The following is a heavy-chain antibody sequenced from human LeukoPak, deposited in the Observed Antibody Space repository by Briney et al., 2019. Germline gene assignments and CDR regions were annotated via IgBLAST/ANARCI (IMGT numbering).Heavy chain of an antibody. CDR2: VIPIFGTA. CDR3: AREREDDYGANYYYMDV. V-gene: IGHV1-69*05. D-gene: IGHD4/OR15-4a*01. CDR1: GGTFSSYA. J-gene: IGHJ6*03. Sequence: ASVKVSCKASGGTFSSYAISWVRQAPGQGLEWMGRVIPIFGTANYAQKFQGRVTITTDESTSTAYMELSSLRSEDTAVYYCAREREDDYGANYYYMDVWGKGTTVTVSS.